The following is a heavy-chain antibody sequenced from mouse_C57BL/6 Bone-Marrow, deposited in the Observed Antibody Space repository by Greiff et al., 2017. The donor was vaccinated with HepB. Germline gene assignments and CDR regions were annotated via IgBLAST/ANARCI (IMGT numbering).Heavy chain of an antibody. CDR2: INPYNGGT. CDR1: GYTFTDYY. V-gene: IGHV1-19*01. CDR3: ARGGRGGYFDY. J-gene: IGHJ2*01. Sequence: VQLQQSGPVLVKPGASVKMSCKASGYTFTDYYMNWVKQSHGKSLEWIGVINPYNGGTSYNQKFKGKATLTVDKSSSTAYMELNSLTSEDSAVYYCARGGRGGYFDYWGQGTTLTVSS.